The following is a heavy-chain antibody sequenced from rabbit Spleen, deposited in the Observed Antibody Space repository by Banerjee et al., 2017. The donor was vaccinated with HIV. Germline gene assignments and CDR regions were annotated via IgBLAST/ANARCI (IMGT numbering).Heavy chain of an antibody. D-gene: IGHD1-1*01. CDR1: GFSLSTYN. CDR2: IATSGTT. CDR3: ARSSGNGWNL. J-gene: IGHJ4*01. V-gene: IGHV1S45*01. Sequence: QEQLVESGGGLVQPGGSLTLSCKASGFSLSTYNIRWVRQAPGKGPEWIASIATSGTTGYASWAKGRFTISKTSSTTVTLQMTSLTAADTATYFCARSSGNGWNLWGPGTLVTVS.